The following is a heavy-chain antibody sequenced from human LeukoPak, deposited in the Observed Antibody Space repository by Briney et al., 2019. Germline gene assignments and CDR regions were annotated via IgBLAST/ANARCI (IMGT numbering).Heavy chain of an antibody. Sequence: GASVKVSCKASGYTFTGYYMHWVRQAPGQGLEWMGRINPNSGGTNYAQKFQGGVTMTRDTSISTAYMELSRLRSDDTAVYYCARDRITMVRGVYNWFGPWGQGTLVTVSS. J-gene: IGHJ5*02. V-gene: IGHV1-2*06. CDR2: INPNSGGT. D-gene: IGHD3-10*01. CDR1: GYTFTGYY. CDR3: ARDRITMVRGVYNWFGP.